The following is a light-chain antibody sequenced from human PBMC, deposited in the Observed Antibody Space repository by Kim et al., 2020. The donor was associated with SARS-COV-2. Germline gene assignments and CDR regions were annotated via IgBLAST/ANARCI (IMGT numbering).Light chain of an antibody. Sequence: GQSITISCTRTSSDVGGYNYVSWYQQHPGKAPKLMLYADSNRPSGVSNRFSGSKSGNTASLTISGLQADDEADYYCNSYAGSTPYVFGAGTKVTVL. CDR3: NSYAGSTPYV. J-gene: IGLJ1*01. V-gene: IGLV2-14*03. CDR2: ADS. CDR1: SSDVGGYNY.